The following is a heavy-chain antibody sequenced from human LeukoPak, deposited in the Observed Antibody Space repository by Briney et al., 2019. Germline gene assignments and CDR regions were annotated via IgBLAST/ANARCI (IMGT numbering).Heavy chain of an antibody. CDR2: INSDGSDT. CDR1: GINFSIYW. CDR3: ASDDGYRSFDY. J-gene: IGHJ4*02. V-gene: IGHV3-74*01. D-gene: IGHD5-24*01. Sequence: GGSLRLSCAASGINFSIYWMHWVRQAPGKGLVWVSRINSDGSDTSYADSVKGRFTISRDSAKNTLYLQINSLRAEDTAVYYCASDDGYRSFDYWGQGTLVTVSS.